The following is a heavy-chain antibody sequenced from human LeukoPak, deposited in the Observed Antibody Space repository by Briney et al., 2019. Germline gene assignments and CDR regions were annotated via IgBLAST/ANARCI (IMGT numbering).Heavy chain of an antibody. CDR3: AQWSRYFDY. V-gene: IGHV3-23*01. D-gene: IGHD1-26*01. CDR2: ISSTGGTT. J-gene: IGHJ4*02. Sequence: GGSLRLSCAASGFTFSSYGMHWVRQAPGKGLEWVSSISSTGGTTYYADSVKGRFTISRDNSKNTLYLQMNSLRAEDTALYFCAQWSRYFDYWGQGTLVTVSS. CDR1: GFTFSSYG.